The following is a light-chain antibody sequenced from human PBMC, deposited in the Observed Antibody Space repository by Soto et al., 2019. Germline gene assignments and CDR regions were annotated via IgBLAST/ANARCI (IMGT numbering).Light chain of an antibody. CDR1: SSDVGSYNY. CDR2: EVS. Sequence: QSALSQPPTASGSPGQSVTISCTGTSSDVGSYNYVCWYQQHPGKAPKLMIYEVSKRPSGVPDRFSGSKSGNTASLTVSGLQAEDEAEYYCSSYVGSNVVFGGGTKVTVL. CDR3: SSYVGSNVV. V-gene: IGLV2-8*01. J-gene: IGLJ2*01.